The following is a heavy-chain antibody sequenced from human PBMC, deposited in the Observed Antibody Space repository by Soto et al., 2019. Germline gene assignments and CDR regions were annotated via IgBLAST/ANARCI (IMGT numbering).Heavy chain of an antibody. V-gene: IGHV1-46*01. D-gene: IGHD2-2*01. Sequence: ASVKVSCKASGYTFTSYYMHWVRQAPGQGLEWMGIINPSGGSTSYAQKFQGRVTMTRDTSTSTVYMELSSLGSEDTAVYYCARSIVVVPAAIPDAFDIWGQGTMVTVSS. CDR3: ARSIVVVPAAIPDAFDI. CDR1: GYTFTSYY. CDR2: INPSGGST. J-gene: IGHJ3*02.